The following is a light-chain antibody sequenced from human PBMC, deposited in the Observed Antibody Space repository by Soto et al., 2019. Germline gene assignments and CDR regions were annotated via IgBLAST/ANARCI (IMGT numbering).Light chain of an antibody. Sequence: EIVLTQSPGTLSLSPGERATLSCRASQSVSSNHLAWYQQKPGQAPRLLIYGGSSRATGIPVRFSGSGSETDFTLTITRLEPDDFAVYYCQQYSSSRTFGQGTKVAIK. J-gene: IGKJ1*01. V-gene: IGKV3-20*01. CDR3: QQYSSSRT. CDR2: GGS. CDR1: QSVSSNH.